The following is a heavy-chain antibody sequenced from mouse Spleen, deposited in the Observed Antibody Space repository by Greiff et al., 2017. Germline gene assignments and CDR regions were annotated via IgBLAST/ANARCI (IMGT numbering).Heavy chain of an antibody. J-gene: IGHJ3*01. D-gene: IGHD2-3*01. Sequence: VQLQQSGAELVRPGASVTLSCKASGYTFTDYEMHWVKQTPVHGLEWIGAIDPETGGTAYNQKFKGKAILTADKSSSTAYMELRSLTSEDSAVYYCARGMGDGYYAYWGQGTLVTVSA. CDR3: ARGMGDGYYAY. V-gene: IGHV1-15*01. CDR2: IDPETGGT. CDR1: GYTFTDYE.